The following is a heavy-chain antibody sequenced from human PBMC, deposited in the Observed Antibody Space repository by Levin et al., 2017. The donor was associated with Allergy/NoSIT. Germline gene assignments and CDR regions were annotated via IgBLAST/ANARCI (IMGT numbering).Heavy chain of an antibody. V-gene: IGHV4-39*01. CDR3: ARLGSSGWYYFDY. D-gene: IGHD6-19*01. J-gene: IGHJ4*02. CDR2: IYYSGST. Sequence: SETLSLTCTVSGGSISSSSYYWGWIRQPPGKGLEWIGSIYYSGSTYYNPSLKSRVTISVDTSKNQFSLKLSSVTAADTAVYYCARLGSSGWYYFDYWGQGTLVTVSS. CDR1: GGSISSSSYY.